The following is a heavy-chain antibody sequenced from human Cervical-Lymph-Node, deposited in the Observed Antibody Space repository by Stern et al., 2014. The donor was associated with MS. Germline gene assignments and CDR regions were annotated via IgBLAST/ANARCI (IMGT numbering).Heavy chain of an antibody. CDR1: GGTFSTER. D-gene: IGHD5-12*01. Sequence: QLVQSGSGAKKPGSSVKVSCKVSGGTFSTERISWVRQAPGQGLEWMGSIIPIFGPADYARQFQDRVTIIADESTSEVHMELSSLRSEDTGVYYCARLGSGYDSSYLDFWGQGSLVTVSS. V-gene: IGHV1-69*01. J-gene: IGHJ4*02. CDR2: IIPIFGPA. CDR3: ARLGSGYDSSYLDF.